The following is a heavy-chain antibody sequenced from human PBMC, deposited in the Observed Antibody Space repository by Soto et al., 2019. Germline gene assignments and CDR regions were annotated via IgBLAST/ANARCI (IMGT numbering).Heavy chain of an antibody. D-gene: IGHD5-18*01. V-gene: IGHV2-5*02. Sequence: QITLKESGPTLVKPTQTLTLTCTFSGFSLSTSGVGVGWIRQPPGKALEWLALIYWDDDKRYSPSLKSRLTITKETSKNQVVLTMTNMDPVETATYYCAHRRGSYGYSPFFDYWGQGTLVTVSS. CDR2: IYWDDDK. CDR3: AHRRGSYGYSPFFDY. CDR1: GFSLSTSGVG. J-gene: IGHJ4*02.